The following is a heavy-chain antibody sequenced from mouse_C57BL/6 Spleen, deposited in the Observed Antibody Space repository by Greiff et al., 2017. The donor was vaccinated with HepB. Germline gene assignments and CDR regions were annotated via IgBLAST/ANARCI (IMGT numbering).Heavy chain of an antibody. Sequence: EVKLEESGGGLVQPGGSMKLSCVASGFTFSDYWMNWVRQSPEKGLEWVVQIRLKSDNYATHYAESVKGRFTISRDDSKSSVYLQMNNLRAEDTGIYYCTGYSTFYAMDYWGQGTSVTVSS. V-gene: IGHV6-3*01. J-gene: IGHJ4*01. CDR3: TGYSTFYAMDY. CDR1: GFTFSDYW. CDR2: IRLKSDNYAT. D-gene: IGHD2-5*01.